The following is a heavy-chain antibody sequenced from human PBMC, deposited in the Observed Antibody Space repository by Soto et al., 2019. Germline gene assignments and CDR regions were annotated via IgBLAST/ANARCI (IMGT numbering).Heavy chain of an antibody. J-gene: IGHJ4*02. D-gene: IGHD5-18*01. CDR3: ARGNVDTRHFDY. CDR2: IYYSGST. V-gene: IGHV4-30-4*01. Sequence: PSETLSLTCTVSGGSISSGDYYWSWIRQPPGKGLEWIGYIYYSGSTYYNPSLKSRVTISVDTSKNQFSLKLSSVTAADTAVYYCARGNVDTRHFDYWGQGTLVTVSS. CDR1: GGSISSGDYY.